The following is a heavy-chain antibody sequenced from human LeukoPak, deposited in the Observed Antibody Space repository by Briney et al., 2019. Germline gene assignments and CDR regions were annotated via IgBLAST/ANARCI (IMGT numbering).Heavy chain of an antibody. CDR2: ISGSGGST. D-gene: IGHD3-22*01. CDR1: GFTFSSYA. Sequence: GGSLRLSCAASGFTFSSYAMSWVRQAPGKGLEWVSAISGSGGSTYYADSVKGRFTISRNNSKNTLYLQMNSLRAKDTAVYYFAKDPGCYYLGYYFDYWGQGTLVTVSS. V-gene: IGHV3-23*01. CDR3: AKDPGCYYLGYYFDY. J-gene: IGHJ4*02.